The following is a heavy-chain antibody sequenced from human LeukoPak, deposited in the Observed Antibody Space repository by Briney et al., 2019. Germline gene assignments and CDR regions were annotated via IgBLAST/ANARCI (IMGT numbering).Heavy chain of an antibody. J-gene: IGHJ4*02. Sequence: GGSLRLSCEASGFTFNKYALSWVRQAPGKGLEWVSLIRGSDIHTDYADSVKGRFTTSRDNSKNTLYLEMNSLRSEDTAVYYCAQDSRTSIPFTTYFALWGQGTLVTVSS. CDR3: AQDSRTSIPFTTYFAL. D-gene: IGHD2-2*02. V-gene: IGHV3-23*01. CDR1: GFTFNKYA. CDR2: IRGSDIHT.